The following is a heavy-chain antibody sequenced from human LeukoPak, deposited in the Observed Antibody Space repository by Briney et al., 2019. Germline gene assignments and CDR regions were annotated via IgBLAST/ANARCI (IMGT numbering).Heavy chain of an antibody. CDR3: ARKYSGSYLVDY. J-gene: IGHJ4*02. D-gene: IGHD1-26*01. CDR2: TRYDGNNK. V-gene: IGHV3-30*02. CDR1: GFTFSSYG. Sequence: PGGSLRLSCAASGFTFSSYGMHWVRQAPGKGLEWVAFTRYDGNNKYYADSVKGRFTISRDNSKNTLSLQMNSLRTEDTAVYYCARKYSGSYLVDYWGQGTLVTVSS.